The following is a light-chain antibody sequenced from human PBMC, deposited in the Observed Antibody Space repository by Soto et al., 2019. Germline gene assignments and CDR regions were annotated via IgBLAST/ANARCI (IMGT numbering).Light chain of an antibody. J-gene: IGKJ5*01. V-gene: IGKV3-11*01. CDR3: HRGSNWPPTP. CDR1: QSVSSN. CDR2: GAS. Sequence: EIVMTQSPATLSVSPGERATLSCRASQSVSSNLAWYQQKPGQAPRLLIYGASNRATGIPARFSGSGSGTDFTPTISSLELEFFEVYCGHRGSNWPPTPLGKGTGREIK.